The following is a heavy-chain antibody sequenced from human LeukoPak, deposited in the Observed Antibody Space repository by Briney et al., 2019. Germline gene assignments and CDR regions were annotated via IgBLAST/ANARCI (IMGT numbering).Heavy chain of an antibody. Sequence: ASVKVSCKASGYTFTSYGISWVRQAPGQGLVWMGWISAYNGNTNYVQKLQGRVTMATDTSTSTAYMELRSLRSDDTAMYYCARTGGATVTTPFDYWGQGTLVTVSS. CDR2: ISAYNGNT. CDR1: GYTFTSYG. J-gene: IGHJ4*02. D-gene: IGHD4-17*01. V-gene: IGHV1-18*01. CDR3: ARTGGATVTTPFDY.